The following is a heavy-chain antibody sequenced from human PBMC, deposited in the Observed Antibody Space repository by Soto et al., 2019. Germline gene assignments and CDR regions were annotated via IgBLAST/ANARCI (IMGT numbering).Heavy chain of an antibody. Sequence: SETLSLTCTVSGGSISSGGYYWSWIRQHPGKGLEWIGYIYYSGSTYYNPSLKSRVTISVDTSKNQFSLKLSSVTAADTAVYYCASCSGGRKNWFDPWGQGNLVTVSS. CDR2: IYYSGST. CDR3: ASCSGGRKNWFDP. V-gene: IGHV4-31*03. D-gene: IGHD2-15*01. J-gene: IGHJ5*02. CDR1: GGSISSGGYY.